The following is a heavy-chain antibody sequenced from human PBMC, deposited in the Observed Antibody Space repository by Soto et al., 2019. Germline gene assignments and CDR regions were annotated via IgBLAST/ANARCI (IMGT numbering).Heavy chain of an antibody. D-gene: IGHD1-26*01. CDR1: GFTFSSYG. Sequence: PGGSLRLSCAASGFTFSSYGMHWVRQAPGKGLEWVAVISYDGSNKYYADSVKGRSTISRDNSKNTLYLQMNSLRAEDTAVYYCAKEGGSYGGYYYYYGMDVWGQGTTVTVSS. J-gene: IGHJ6*02. CDR3: AKEGGSYGGYYYYYGMDV. V-gene: IGHV3-30*18. CDR2: ISYDGSNK.